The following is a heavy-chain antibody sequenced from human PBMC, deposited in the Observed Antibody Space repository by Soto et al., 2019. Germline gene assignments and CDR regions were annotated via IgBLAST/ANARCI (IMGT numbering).Heavy chain of an antibody. Sequence: EEQLVESGGGLVQPGGSLGLSCAASGFTFSHYSMNWVRQAPGKGLEWVSYISPTGATTYYADSVKGRFTISRDSASNSLFLRMTSLRDEDTAVYYCARRIKLPRPPTSYGMDVWGQGTTVTVSS. J-gene: IGHJ6*02. CDR1: GFTFSHYS. V-gene: IGHV3-48*02. CDR2: ISPTGATT. D-gene: IGHD3-10*01. CDR3: ARRIKLPRPPTSYGMDV.